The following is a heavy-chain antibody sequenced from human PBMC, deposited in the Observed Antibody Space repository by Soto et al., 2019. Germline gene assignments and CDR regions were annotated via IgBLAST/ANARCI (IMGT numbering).Heavy chain of an antibody. D-gene: IGHD3-16*01. J-gene: IGHJ4*02. Sequence: QITLKESGPALVKPTQTLTLTCSFSGFSLSTNGVGVGWIRQPPGEALEGLALIYWDDYKHFSPSLESRLTITKDTSKNQVVLTMTNMDPVDTATYYCVHKGAGDRILDYWGQGTPVTVSS. CDR1: GFSLSTNGVG. CDR3: VHKGAGDRILDY. V-gene: IGHV2-5*02. CDR2: IYWDDYK.